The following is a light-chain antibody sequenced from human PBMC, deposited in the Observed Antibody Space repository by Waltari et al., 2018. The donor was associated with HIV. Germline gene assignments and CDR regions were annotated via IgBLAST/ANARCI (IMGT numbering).Light chain of an antibody. CDR3: QSYDSITWV. J-gene: IGLJ3*02. CDR2: EHN. CDR1: RGSIASNY. Sequence: NFMLTQPHSVSESPGKTVTISCTGSRGSIASNYVQRYQQRPGSAPPAVIYEHNQRPSGVPDRFSGSIDSSSNSASLTISGLKTEDEADYYCQSYDSITWVFGGGTKLTVL. V-gene: IGLV6-57*02.